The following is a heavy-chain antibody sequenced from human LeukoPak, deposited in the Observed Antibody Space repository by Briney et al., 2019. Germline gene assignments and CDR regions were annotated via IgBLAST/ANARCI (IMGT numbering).Heavy chain of an antibody. CDR3: ARDHSNSRGISPH. CDR2: IYNGGTT. J-gene: IGHJ4*02. CDR1: GVTLNRNY. D-gene: IGHD2/OR15-2a*01. V-gene: IGHV3-66*01. Sequence: SVGSLRLSCVVSGVTLNRNYMSRVRQAPGKGLECVAVIYNGGTTYYADSVKGRFTISTDNSKNTLYLEMNSLRADDTAVYFCARDHSNSRGISPHWGQGTQVTVSS.